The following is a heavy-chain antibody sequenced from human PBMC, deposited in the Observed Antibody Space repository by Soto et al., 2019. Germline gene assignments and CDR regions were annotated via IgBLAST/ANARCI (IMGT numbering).Heavy chain of an antibody. D-gene: IGHD2-8*01. V-gene: IGHV3-23*01. CDR2: VSANGGST. CDR1: GCTFSGYD. Sequence: PSGSLSLSCAASGCTFSGYDLTWVRQPPGKGLEWVSAVSANGGSTYYEDSVKSRFTISRDKSKNTLFLQMNSLTAEDTAVYYCASLGLSNGANYCYYYGFDLWGQGTMVTVSS. CDR3: ASLGLSNGANYCYYYGFDL. J-gene: IGHJ6*02.